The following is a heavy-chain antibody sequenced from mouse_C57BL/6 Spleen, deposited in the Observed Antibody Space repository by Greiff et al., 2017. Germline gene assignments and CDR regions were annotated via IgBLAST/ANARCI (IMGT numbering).Heavy chain of an antibody. CDR3: TRERLRRWAMDY. D-gene: IGHD2-4*01. CDR2: IDPETGGT. V-gene: IGHV1-15*01. CDR1: GYTFTDYE. J-gene: IGHJ4*01. Sequence: QVQLQQSGAELVRPGASVTLSCKASGYTFTDYEMHWVKQTPVHGLEWIGAIDPETGGTAYNQKFKGKAILTADKSSSTAYMELRSLTSEDSAVYYCTRERLRRWAMDYWGQGTSVTVSS.